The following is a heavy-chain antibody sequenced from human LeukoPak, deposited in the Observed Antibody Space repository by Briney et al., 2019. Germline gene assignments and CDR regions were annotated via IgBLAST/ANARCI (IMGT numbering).Heavy chain of an antibody. CDR3: ARTYSSSWYYFDY. CDR1: GFTFSSYS. D-gene: IGHD6-13*01. J-gene: IGHJ4*02. CDR2: ISSSSSTI. V-gene: IGHV3-48*01. Sequence: PGGSLRLSCAASGFTFSSYSMNWVRQAPGKGLEWVSYISSSSSTICYADSVKGRFTISRDNAKNSLYLQMNSLRAEDTAVYYCARTYSSSWYYFDYWGQGTLVTVSS.